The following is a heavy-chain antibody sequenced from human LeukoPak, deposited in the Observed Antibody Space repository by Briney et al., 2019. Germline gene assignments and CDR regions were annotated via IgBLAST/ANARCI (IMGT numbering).Heavy chain of an antibody. Sequence: SPSETLSFTCSVSGDSIRSSYWSWIRQAPGMGLECIGYIYISGDKIYNPSLKGRATLSLDTSNNQISLRLTSVTAADTAVYYCAKTARTFRSWGPGSLVTVSS. V-gene: IGHV4-4*09. CDR2: IYISGDK. J-gene: IGHJ5*02. D-gene: IGHD1-7*01. CDR1: GDSIRSSY. CDR3: AKTARTFRS.